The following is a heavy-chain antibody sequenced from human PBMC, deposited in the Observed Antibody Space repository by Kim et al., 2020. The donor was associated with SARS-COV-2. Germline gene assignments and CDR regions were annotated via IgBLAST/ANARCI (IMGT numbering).Heavy chain of an antibody. V-gene: IGHV1-69*13. CDR2: IIPIFGTA. D-gene: IGHD3-9*01. J-gene: IGHJ3*02. CDR1: GGTFSSYA. CDR3: ARELTYYDILTGYFAFDI. Sequence: SVKVSCKASGGTFSSYAISWVRQAPGQGLEWMGGIIPIFGTANYAQKFQGRVTITADESTSTAYMELSSLRSEDTAVYYCARELTYYDILTGYFAFDIWGQGTMVTVSS.